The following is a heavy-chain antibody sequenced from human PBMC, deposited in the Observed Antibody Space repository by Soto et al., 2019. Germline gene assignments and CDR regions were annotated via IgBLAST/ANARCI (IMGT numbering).Heavy chain of an antibody. D-gene: IGHD3-22*01. J-gene: IGHJ4*02. V-gene: IGHV4-61*05. CDR1: GGSISSSSYY. Sequence: LPETLSLTCTVSGGSISSSSYYWGWIRQPPGKGLEWIGYIYYSGSTNYNPSLKSRVTISVDTSKNQFSLKLSSVTAADTAVYYCARHFADSSGYYSIDYWGQGTPVTVSS. CDR2: IYYSGST. CDR3: ARHFADSSGYYSIDY.